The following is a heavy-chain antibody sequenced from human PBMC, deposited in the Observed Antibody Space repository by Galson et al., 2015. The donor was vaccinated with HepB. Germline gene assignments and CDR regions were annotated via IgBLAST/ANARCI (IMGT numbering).Heavy chain of an antibody. CDR3: ASALSVWDAFDI. CDR2: IYSGGNT. Sequence: SLRLPCAASAFTVISNYMTWVRQAPGKGLEWVSVIYSGGNTYYADSVKGRFTISRDNSKNTLYLQMNSLRAEDTAVYYCASALSVWDAFDIWGQGTMVTVSS. D-gene: IGHD3-16*01. J-gene: IGHJ3*02. V-gene: IGHV3-66*01. CDR1: AFTVISNY.